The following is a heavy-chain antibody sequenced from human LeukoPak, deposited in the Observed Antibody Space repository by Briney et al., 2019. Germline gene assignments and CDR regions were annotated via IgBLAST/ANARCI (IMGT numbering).Heavy chain of an antibody. CDR3: ASGEKLSFAFDY. Sequence: SETLSLTCTVSGGSISSYYWSWIRQPPGKGLEWIGHIYYSGSTNYNPSLKSRVTMSVDTSKNQLSLKLSSVTAADTAVYYCASGEKLSFAFDYWGQGNLVTVSS. J-gene: IGHJ4*02. CDR1: GGSISSYY. V-gene: IGHV4-59*01. D-gene: IGHD2-15*01. CDR2: IYYSGST.